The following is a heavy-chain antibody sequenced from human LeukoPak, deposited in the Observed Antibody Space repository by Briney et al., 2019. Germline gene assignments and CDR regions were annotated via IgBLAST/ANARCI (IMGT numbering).Heavy chain of an antibody. J-gene: IGHJ6*03. CDR3: ARCLGYYDSSADYMDV. V-gene: IGHV4-34*01. CDR1: GGSFSGYY. CDR2: INHSGST. D-gene: IGHD3-22*01. Sequence: KPSETLSFTCAVYGGSFSGYYWSWIRQPPGKGLEWIGEINHSGSTNYNPSLKSRVTISVETSKNQFSLKLSSVTAADTAVYYCARCLGYYDSSADYMDVWGKGTTVTVSS.